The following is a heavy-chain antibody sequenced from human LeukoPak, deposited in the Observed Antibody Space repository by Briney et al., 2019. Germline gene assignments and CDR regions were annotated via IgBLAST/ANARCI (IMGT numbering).Heavy chain of an antibody. CDR3: AKAPVTTCRGAYCYPFDY. Sequence: GGSLRLSCAASGFTFNNYGMHWVRQAPGKGLEWVAFIRYDGSNKYYADSVKGRFTISRDSSKNTLFLQMNRLRPEDAAVYYCAKAPVTTCRGAYCYPFDYWGQGTLVTVSS. V-gene: IGHV3-30*02. CDR2: IRYDGSNK. CDR1: GFTFNNYG. D-gene: IGHD2-21*01. J-gene: IGHJ4*02.